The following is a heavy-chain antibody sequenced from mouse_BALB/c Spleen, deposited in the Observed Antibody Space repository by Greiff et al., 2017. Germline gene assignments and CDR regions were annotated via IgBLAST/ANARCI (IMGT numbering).Heavy chain of an antibody. CDR1: GYSFTDYN. D-gene: IGHD1-1*01. V-gene: IGHV1S135*01. Sequence: EVQGVESGPELVKPGASVKVSCKASGYSFTDYNMYWVKQSHGKSLEWIGYIDPYNGGTSYNQKFKGKATLTVDKSSSTAFMHLNSLTSEDSAVYYCARSIYYYGSSYGAMDYWGQGTSVTVSS. CDR2: IDPYNGGT. CDR3: ARSIYYYGSSYGAMDY. J-gene: IGHJ4*01.